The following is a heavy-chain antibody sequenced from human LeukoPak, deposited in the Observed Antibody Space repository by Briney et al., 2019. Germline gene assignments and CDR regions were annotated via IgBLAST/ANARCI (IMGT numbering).Heavy chain of an antibody. Sequence: GGSLRLSCTASGFTFSDYAMSWVRRAPGKGLEWVSVIYSGGSTYYADSVKGRFTISRDNSKNTLYLQMNSLRAADTAVYYCASSRMGATSHWGQGTLVTVSS. CDR2: IYSGGST. CDR3: ASSRMGATSH. V-gene: IGHV3-53*01. J-gene: IGHJ4*02. D-gene: IGHD1-26*01. CDR1: GFTFSDYA.